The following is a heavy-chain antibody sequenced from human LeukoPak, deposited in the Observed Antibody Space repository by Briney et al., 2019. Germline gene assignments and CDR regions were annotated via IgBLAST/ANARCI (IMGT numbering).Heavy chain of an antibody. J-gene: IGHJ3*02. CDR1: GGSFSGYY. CDR3: ARRYPGYSSGWYAGSAFDI. CDR2: INHSGST. D-gene: IGHD6-19*01. Sequence: SETLSLTWAVYGGSFSGYYWSWIRQPPGKGLEWIREINHSGSTNYNPSLKSRVTISVDTSKNQFSLKLSSVTAADTAVYYCARRYPGYSSGWYAGSAFDIWGQGTMVTVPS. V-gene: IGHV4-34*01.